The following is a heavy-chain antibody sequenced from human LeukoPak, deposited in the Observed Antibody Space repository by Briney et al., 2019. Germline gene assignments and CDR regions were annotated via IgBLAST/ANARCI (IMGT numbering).Heavy chain of an antibody. CDR2: ISYDGSNK. V-gene: IGHV3-30*18. Sequence: PGRSLRLSCAASGFTFSSYGMHWVRQAPGKGLEWVAVISYDGSNKYYADSVKGRFTISRDNSKNTLYLQMNSLRAEDTAVYYCAKDIWFGEEGPQHDYWGQGTLVTVSS. D-gene: IGHD3-10*01. CDR3: AKDIWFGEEGPQHDY. CDR1: GFTFSSYG. J-gene: IGHJ4*02.